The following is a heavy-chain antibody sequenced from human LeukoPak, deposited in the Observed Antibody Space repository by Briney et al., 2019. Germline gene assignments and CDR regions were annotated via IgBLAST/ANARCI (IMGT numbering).Heavy chain of an antibody. J-gene: IGHJ4*02. V-gene: IGHV3-74*03. CDR1: GFTFSRDW. Sequence: GGSLRLSCAASGFTFSRDWMHWVRQAPGKGLVWVSRISDDGSITTYADSVQGRFTISRDNAKNSLYLQMNSLRAEDTAVYYCARSRDSGYAFDYWGQGTLVTVSS. D-gene: IGHD5-12*01. CDR2: ISDDGSIT. CDR3: ARSRDSGYAFDY.